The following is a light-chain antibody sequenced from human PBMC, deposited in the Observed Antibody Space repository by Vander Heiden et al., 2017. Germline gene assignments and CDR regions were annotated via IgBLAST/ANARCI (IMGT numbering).Light chain of an antibody. CDR3: QSYDSSNWV. CDR2: DDK. V-gene: IGLV6-57*01. Sequence: NFMLTQPHSVSESPGNTVTISCTRSSGSIASNYVQWYRQRPGSSPTTVIFDDKQRPSGVPDRFSGSIDRSSNSASLTISGLKTEDEADYYCQSYDSSNWVFGGGTKLTVL. J-gene: IGLJ3*02. CDR1: SGSIASNY.